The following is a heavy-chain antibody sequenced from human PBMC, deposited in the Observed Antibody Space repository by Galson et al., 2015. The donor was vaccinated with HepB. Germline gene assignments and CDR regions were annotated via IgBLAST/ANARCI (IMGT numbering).Heavy chain of an antibody. CDR1: GFTFSNYG. J-gene: IGHJ5*02. Sequence: SLRLSCAASGFTFSNYGMAWVRQAPGKGLEWVSVISGAAGSTYYADSVKGRFTISRDNSKNTLYLQMNSLRAEDTAVYYCAKDPTQQLVLSWFDPWGQGTLITVSS. CDR2: ISGAAGST. CDR3: AKDPTQQLVLSWFDP. V-gene: IGHV3-23*01. D-gene: IGHD6-13*01.